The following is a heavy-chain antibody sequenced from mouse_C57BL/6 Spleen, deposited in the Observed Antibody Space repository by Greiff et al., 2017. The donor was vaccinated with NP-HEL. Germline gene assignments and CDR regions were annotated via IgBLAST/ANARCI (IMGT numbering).Heavy chain of an antibody. V-gene: IGHV5-9-1*02. CDR1: GFTFSSYA. Sequence: EVKLVESGEGLVKPGGSLKLSCAASGFTFSSYAMSWVRQTPEKRLEWVAYISSGGDYIYYADTVKGRFTISRDNARNTLYLQMSSLKSEDTAMYYCTRGGGDYYGSSYVLFDYWGQGTTLTVSS. D-gene: IGHD1-1*01. CDR2: ISSGGDYI. J-gene: IGHJ2*01. CDR3: TRGGGDYYGSSYVLFDY.